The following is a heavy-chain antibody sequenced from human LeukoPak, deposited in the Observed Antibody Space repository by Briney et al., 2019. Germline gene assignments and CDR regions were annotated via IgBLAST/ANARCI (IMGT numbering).Heavy chain of an antibody. CDR3: ARGPKTTETTLKTFYYNAMDV. CDR2: MNDSGST. V-gene: IGHV4-34*01. D-gene: IGHD4-17*01. Sequence: PSETLSLTCAVYGGSFSGHYWSWIRQPPGKGLEWIGEMNDSGSTKYNPSLKSRVTISVDTSKNQFSLKLSSVTAADTAVYYCARGPKTTETTLKTFYYNAMDVWGQGTTVTVSS. CDR1: GGSFSGHY. J-gene: IGHJ6*02.